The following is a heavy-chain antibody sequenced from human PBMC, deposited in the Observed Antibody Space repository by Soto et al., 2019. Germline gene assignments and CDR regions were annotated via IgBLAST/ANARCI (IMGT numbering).Heavy chain of an antibody. CDR1: GGSISSSNW. CDR3: ARGYDSSGYYSVGGPTPLDY. D-gene: IGHD3-22*01. CDR2: IYHSGST. J-gene: IGHJ4*02. V-gene: IGHV4-4*02. Sequence: QVQLQESGPGLVKPSGTLSLTCAVSGGSISSSNWWSWVRQPPGKGLEWIGEIYHSGSTNYNPSLKSRVTISVDKSKNQFSLKLSSVTAADTAVYYCARGYDSSGYYSVGGPTPLDYWGQGTLVTVSS.